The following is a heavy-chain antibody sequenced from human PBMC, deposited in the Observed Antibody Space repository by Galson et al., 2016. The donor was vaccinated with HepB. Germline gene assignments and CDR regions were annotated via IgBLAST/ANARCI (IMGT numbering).Heavy chain of an antibody. D-gene: IGHD6-13*01. CDR1: GFSLTTSGVS. CDR2: IYWDDDN. CDR3: VYNSPRQQLAPNNYQYYYMDV. V-gene: IGHV2-5*04. J-gene: IGHJ6*03. Sequence: PALVKPTQTLTLTCTFSGFSLTTSGVSVGWFRQPPGKALEWLAPIYWDDDNRYSPSLNTRHTITKDTSKNQVVLTMTNMDPVDTGTYYCVYNSPRQQLAPNNYQYYYMDVWGKGTTVTVSS.